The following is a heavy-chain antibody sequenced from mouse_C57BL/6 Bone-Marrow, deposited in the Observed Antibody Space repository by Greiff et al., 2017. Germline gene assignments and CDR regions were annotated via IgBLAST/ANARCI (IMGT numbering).Heavy chain of an antibody. CDR2: IDPENGDT. J-gene: IGHJ1*03. CDR1: GFNIKDDY. V-gene: IGHV14-4*01. D-gene: IGHD1-1*01. CDR3: TTGDYGSSYWYFDV. Sequence: VQLQQSGAELVRPGASVKLSCTASGFNIKDDYMHWVKQRPEQGLEWIGWIDPENGDTEYASKFQGTATITADTSSNTAYLQLSSLTSEDTAVYYCTTGDYGSSYWYFDVWGTGTTVTVSS.